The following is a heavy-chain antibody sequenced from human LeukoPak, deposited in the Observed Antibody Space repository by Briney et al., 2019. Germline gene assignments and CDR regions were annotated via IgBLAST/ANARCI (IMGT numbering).Heavy chain of an antibody. CDR2: IYYSGST. Sequence: PSETLSLTCTVSGGSISSYYWSWIRQPPGKGLEYIGYIYYSGSTNYNPSLKSRVTISVDTSKNQFSLKLSSVTAADTAVYYCARTGGTWIQLWFFDYWGQGTLVTVSS. J-gene: IGHJ4*02. CDR3: ARTGGTWIQLWFFDY. CDR1: GGSISSYY. D-gene: IGHD5-18*01. V-gene: IGHV4-59*12.